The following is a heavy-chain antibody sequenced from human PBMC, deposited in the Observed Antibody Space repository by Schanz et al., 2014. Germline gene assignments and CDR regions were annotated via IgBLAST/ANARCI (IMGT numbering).Heavy chain of an antibody. V-gene: IGHV3-23*01. CDR3: AKTLFPGGTQTFGN. CDR2: ISGSGGST. CDR1: GFTFSTSA. Sequence: EVQLLESGGGLVQPGGSLRLSCAASGFTFSTSAMSWVRQVPGKGLEWVSAISGSGGSTYYADSVKGRFTISRDNSKNTLYLQMNSLRPEDTAVYYCAKTLFPGGTQTFGNWGRGTLVTVSS. J-gene: IGHJ4*02. D-gene: IGHD2-8*02.